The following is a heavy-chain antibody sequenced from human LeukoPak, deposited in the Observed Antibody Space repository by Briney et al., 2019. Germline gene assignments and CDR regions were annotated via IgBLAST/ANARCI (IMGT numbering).Heavy chain of an antibody. V-gene: IGHV3-13*01. J-gene: IGHJ3*02. CDR1: GFNFINYD. CDR3: ARAARYYGSSGAHAFDI. Sequence: GGSLRLSCAASGFNFINYDMHWVRQGTGEGLEWVSGIGTAGDTHYPDSVKGRFTISRENAKNSLYLQMNSLRVGDTAMHYCARAARYYGSSGAHAFDIWGQGTMVTVS. CDR2: IGTAGDT. D-gene: IGHD3-22*01.